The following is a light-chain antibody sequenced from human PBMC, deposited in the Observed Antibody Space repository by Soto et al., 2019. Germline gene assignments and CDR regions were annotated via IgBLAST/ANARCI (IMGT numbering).Light chain of an antibody. CDR3: QQYETNSPM. J-gene: IGKJ1*01. Sequence: DIQMTQSPSTLSAFVGDRVTITCRASQSINIWLAWYQDKPGKAPKLLIYDASTLEGGVPSRFSGSGSGTEFTLTITGLQPDDLATYYCQQYETNSPMFGQGTKVDIK. V-gene: IGKV1-5*01. CDR1: QSINIW. CDR2: DAS.